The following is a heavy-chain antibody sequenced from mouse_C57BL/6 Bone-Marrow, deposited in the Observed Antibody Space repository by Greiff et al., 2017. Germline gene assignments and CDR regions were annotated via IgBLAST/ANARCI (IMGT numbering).Heavy chain of an antibody. CDR3: ARGYDYDGVDY. J-gene: IGHJ2*01. CDR2: IYPRDGST. D-gene: IGHD2-4*01. Sequence: VKLMESGPELVKPGASVKLSCKASGYTFTSYDINWVKQRPGQGLEWIGWIYPRDGSTKYNEKFKGKATLTVDTSSSTAYMELHSLTSEDSAVYFCARGYDYDGVDYWGQGTTLTVSS. CDR1: GYTFTSYD. V-gene: IGHV1-85*01.